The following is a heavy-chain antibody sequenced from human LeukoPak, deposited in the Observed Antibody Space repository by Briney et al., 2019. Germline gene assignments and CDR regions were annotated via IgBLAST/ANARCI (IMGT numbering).Heavy chain of an antibody. D-gene: IGHD6-19*01. CDR1: GYTFTSYY. Sequence: ASVKVSCKASGYTFTSYYMHWVRQAPGQGLEWMGIINPSGGSTSYAQKFQGRVTITRDTSTSTVYMELSSLRSEDTAVYYCARDSDLRGWSKTFDYWGQGTLVTVSS. CDR2: INPSGGST. V-gene: IGHV1-46*01. CDR3: ARDSDLRGWSKTFDY. J-gene: IGHJ4*02.